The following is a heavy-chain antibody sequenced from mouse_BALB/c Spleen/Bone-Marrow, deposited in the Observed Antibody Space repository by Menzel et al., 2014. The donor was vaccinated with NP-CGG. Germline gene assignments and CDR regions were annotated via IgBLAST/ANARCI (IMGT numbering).Heavy chain of an antibody. CDR1: GFDFSRYW. CDR2: INPDSSTI. CDR3: ASLHYYGFFAY. V-gene: IGHV4-1*02. Sequence: EVKLVESGGGLVQPGGSLKLSCAASGFDFSRYWMRWVRQAPGKGLEWIGDINPDSSTINYTPSLKDKFITSRDNAKNTLYLQMSKVRSEDTALYYCASLHYYGFFAYWGQGTLVTVSA. D-gene: IGHD1-2*01. J-gene: IGHJ3*01.